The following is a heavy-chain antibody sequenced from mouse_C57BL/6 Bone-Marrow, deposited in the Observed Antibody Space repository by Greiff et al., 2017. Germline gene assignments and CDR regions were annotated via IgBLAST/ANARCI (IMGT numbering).Heavy chain of an antibody. J-gene: IGHJ1*03. D-gene: IGHD2-1*01. CDR1: GYTFTDYE. V-gene: IGHV1-15*01. CDR2: IDPETGGT. Sequence: VQLQQSGAELVRPGASVTLSCKASGYTFTDYEMHWVKQTPVHGLEWIGAIDPETGGTAYTQKFKGKAILTADKSSSTAYMELRSLTSEDSAVYYCTRDGTYWYFDVWGTGTTVTVSS. CDR3: TRDGTYWYFDV.